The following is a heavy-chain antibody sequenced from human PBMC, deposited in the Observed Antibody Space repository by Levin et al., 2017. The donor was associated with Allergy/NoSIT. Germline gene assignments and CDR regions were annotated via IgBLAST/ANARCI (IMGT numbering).Heavy chain of an antibody. CDR3: AREQWLVLTGNYYYYYYGMDV. CDR1: GGSISSSSYY. V-gene: IGHV4-39*07. Sequence: PSETLSLTCTVSGGSISSSSYYWGWIRQPPGKGLEWIGSIYYSGSTYYNPSLKSRVTISVDTSKNQFSLKLSSVTAADTAVYYCAREQWLVLTGNYYYYYYGMDVWGQGTTVTVSS. D-gene: IGHD6-19*01. J-gene: IGHJ6*02. CDR2: IYYSGST.